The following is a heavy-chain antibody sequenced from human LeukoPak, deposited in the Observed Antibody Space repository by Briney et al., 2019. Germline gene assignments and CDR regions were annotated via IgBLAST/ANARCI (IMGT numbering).Heavy chain of an antibody. V-gene: IGHV4-39*01. CDR2: IYYSGNT. J-gene: IGHJ5*02. CDR3: ARHYFSTLTTLLRGVKKQKSRFDP. Sequence: PSETLSLTCTVSGVSISSSNSYWGWIRQPPGKGLEWIGSIYYSGNTYYNASLESQVSISIDTSKNQFSLKLSSVTAADTAVYYCARHYFSTLTTLLRGVKKQKSRFDPWGQGTLVTVSS. CDR1: GVSISSSNSY. D-gene: IGHD4-17*01.